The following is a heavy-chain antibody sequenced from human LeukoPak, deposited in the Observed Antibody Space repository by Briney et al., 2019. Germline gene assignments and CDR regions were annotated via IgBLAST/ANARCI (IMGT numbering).Heavy chain of an antibody. V-gene: IGHV3-23*01. J-gene: IGHJ6*03. Sequence: GGSPRLSCAASGFTFSSYAMNWVRQAPGKGLEWVAAILGSGISSYYADSVKGRFTISRDNSKNTLYLQMNSLRAEDTAVYYCGTPQSPSRGFYMDVWGKGTTVTVSS. CDR1: GFTFSSYA. CDR2: ILGSGISS. CDR3: GTPQSPSRGFYMDV.